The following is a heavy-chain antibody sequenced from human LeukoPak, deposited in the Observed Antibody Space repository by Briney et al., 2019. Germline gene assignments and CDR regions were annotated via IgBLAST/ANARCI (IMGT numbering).Heavy chain of an antibody. D-gene: IGHD5-24*01. CDR2: IYYSGST. Sequence: SETLSLTCTVSGYSISSGYYWGWIRQPPGKGLEWIGSIYYSGSTYYNPSLKSRVTISVDTSKNQFSLKLSSVTAADTAVYYCARIDLQPRDVLRGPYHNDGMDVWGQGTTVTVSS. J-gene: IGHJ6*02. CDR3: ARIDLQPRDVLRGPYHNDGMDV. CDR1: GYSISSGYY. V-gene: IGHV4-38-2*02.